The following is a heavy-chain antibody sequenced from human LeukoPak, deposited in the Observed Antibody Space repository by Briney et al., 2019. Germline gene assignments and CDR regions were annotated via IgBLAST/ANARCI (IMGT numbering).Heavy chain of an antibody. Sequence: SEALSLTCSVSGDSIRNNYWSWIRQPPGQGLEWIGYIYSSGSTTYNPSLKSRITISVDTSKNQFSLNLSSVTAADTAVYYCARRGGRTRGFWYFDLWGRGTPVTVSS. CDR2: IYSSGST. D-gene: IGHD3-16*01. J-gene: IGHJ2*01. V-gene: IGHV4-59*01. CDR3: ARRGGRTRGFWYFDL. CDR1: GDSIRNNY.